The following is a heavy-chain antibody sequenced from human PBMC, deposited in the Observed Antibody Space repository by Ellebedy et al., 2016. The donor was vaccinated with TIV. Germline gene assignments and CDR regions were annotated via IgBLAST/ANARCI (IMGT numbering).Heavy chain of an antibody. CDR2: IPFDGSNT. V-gene: IGHV3-30*02. J-gene: IGHJ4*02. CDR3: ARDPGGYTLAF. Sequence: GESLKISCAASGFSFTSNGMHWVRQAPGKGLEWVAFIPFDGSNTYYSDSVTGRFTISRDLSENTLYLQMDSLRPEDTAIYYCARDPGGYTLAFWGQGTLVTVSS. D-gene: IGHD5-24*01. CDR1: GFSFTSNG.